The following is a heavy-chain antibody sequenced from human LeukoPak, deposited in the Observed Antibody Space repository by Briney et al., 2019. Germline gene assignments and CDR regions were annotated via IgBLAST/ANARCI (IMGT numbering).Heavy chain of an antibody. V-gene: IGHV4-34*01. CDR1: GGSFSGYY. D-gene: IGHD1/OR15-1a*01. J-gene: IGHJ4*02. CDR3: ARVSGLNNFDS. CDR2: INHSGST. Sequence: SETLSLTCAVYGGSFSGYYWSWIRQPPGKGLEWIGEINHSGSTNYNPSLKSRVTISVDTSKNQFSLKLSSVTAADTAIYFCARVSGLNNFDSWGQGTLVIVSA.